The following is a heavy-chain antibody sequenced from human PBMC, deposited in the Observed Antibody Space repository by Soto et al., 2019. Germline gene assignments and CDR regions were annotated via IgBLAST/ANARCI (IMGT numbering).Heavy chain of an antibody. V-gene: IGHV1-69*02. J-gene: IGHJ6*03. CDR3: ARMKGYCSSTSCSELDYYYYYYMDV. Sequence: SVKVSCKASGGTFSSYTISWVRQAPGQGLEWMGRIIPILGIANYAQKFQGRVTITADKSTSTAYMELSSLRSEDTAVYYCARMKGYCSSTSCSELDYYYYYYMDVWGKGTTVTVSS. CDR1: GGTFSSYT. CDR2: IIPILGIA. D-gene: IGHD2-2*01.